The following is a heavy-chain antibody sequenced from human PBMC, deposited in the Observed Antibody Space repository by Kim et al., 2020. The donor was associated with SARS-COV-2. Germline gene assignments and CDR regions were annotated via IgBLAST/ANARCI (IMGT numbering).Heavy chain of an antibody. CDR1: GGSISSSSYY. CDR2: IYYSGST. V-gene: IGHV4-39*07. J-gene: IGHJ5*02. D-gene: IGHD6-6*01. CDR3: ARVAEYSSSVGGVNWFDP. Sequence: SETLSLTCTVSGGSISSSSYYWGWIRQPPGKGLEWIGSIYYSGSTYYNPSLKSRVTISVDTSKNQFSLKLSSVTTADTAVYYCARVAEYSSSVGGVNWFDPWGQGTLVTVSS.